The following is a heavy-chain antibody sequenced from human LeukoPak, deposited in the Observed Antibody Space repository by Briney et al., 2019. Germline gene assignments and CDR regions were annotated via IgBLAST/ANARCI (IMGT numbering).Heavy chain of an antibody. V-gene: IGHV3-74*01. CDR2: INTDGTII. J-gene: IGHJ4*02. Sequence: GGSLRLSCAAPGFTFSSYWMHWVRQTPGRGLVWVARINTDGTIIDYADPVHGRFTISRYNAKNTLYLQMTRLRADDTALYYCVKDLDFRADCWGQGTLVTVSS. D-gene: IGHD2/OR15-2a*01. CDR1: GFTFSSYW. CDR3: VKDLDFRADC.